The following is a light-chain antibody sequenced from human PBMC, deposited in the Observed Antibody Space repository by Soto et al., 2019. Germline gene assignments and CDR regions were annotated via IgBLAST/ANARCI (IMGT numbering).Light chain of an antibody. V-gene: IGKV3-20*01. CDR3: QQYGSSPIFT. CDR2: GAS. CDR1: QSVSSSY. J-gene: IGKJ3*01. Sequence: EIVLTQSPGTLSLSPGERATLSCRASQSVSSSYLAWYQQKPGQAPRLLIYGASSRVTGIPDRFSGSGSGTDFSLTISRLEPEDFAVYYCQQYGSSPIFTVGPGTKVEI.